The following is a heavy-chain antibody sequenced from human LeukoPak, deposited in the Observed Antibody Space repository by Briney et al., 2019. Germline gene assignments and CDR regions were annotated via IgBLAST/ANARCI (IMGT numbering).Heavy chain of an antibody. CDR3: ARRKSYPSYGMDV. J-gene: IGHJ6*01. CDR2: IYYTGRA. D-gene: IGHD2-2*01. CDR1: GGSISSYY. V-gene: IGHV4-59*01. Sequence: PETLSLTRAVSGGSISSYYWSSIRQPPGKGLEWRGYIYYTGRANSNPSLKSRVTISVHTSKNQFSVKLSSVTAADAAVYYCARRKSYPSYGMDVWGQGGTVTVSS.